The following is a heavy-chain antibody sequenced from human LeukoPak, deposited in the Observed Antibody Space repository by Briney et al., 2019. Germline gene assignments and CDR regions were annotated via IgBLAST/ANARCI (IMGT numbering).Heavy chain of an antibody. V-gene: IGHV4-34*01. CDR1: GGSFSGYY. D-gene: IGHD3-3*01. J-gene: IGHJ4*02. CDR2: INHSGST. Sequence: IPSETLSLTCAVYGGSFSGYYWSWIRQPPGKGLEWIGEINHSGSTNYNPSLKSRVTISVDTSKNQFSLKLSSVTAADTAVYYCARGRSLRRGVFCSGPVDYWGQGTLVTVSS. CDR3: ARGRSLRRGVFCSGPVDY.